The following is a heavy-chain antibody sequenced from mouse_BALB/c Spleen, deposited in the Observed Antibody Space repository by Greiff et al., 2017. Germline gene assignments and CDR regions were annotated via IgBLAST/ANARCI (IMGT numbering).Heavy chain of an antibody. J-gene: IGHJ2*01. CDR1: GFSLTSYG. Sequence: VKVVESGPGLVQPSQSLSITCTVSGFSLTSYGVHWVRQSPGKGLEWLGVIWSGGSTDYNAAFISRLSISKDNSKSQVFFKMNSLQANDTAIYYCARQRVYFDYWGQGTTLTVSS. V-gene: IGHV2-2*02. CDR2: IWSGGST. CDR3: ARQRVYFDY.